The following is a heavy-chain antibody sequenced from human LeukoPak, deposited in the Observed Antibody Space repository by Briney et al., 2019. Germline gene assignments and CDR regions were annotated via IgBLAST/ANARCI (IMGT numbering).Heavy chain of an antibody. D-gene: IGHD2-2*01. CDR2: MNPNSGNT. CDR3: ARVYCSSTSCYDYFDY. J-gene: IGHJ4*02. Sequence: ASVKVSCKASGGTFSSYAISWVRQATGQGLEWMGWMNPNSGNTGYAQKFQGRVTMTRNTSISTAYMELSSLRSEDTAVYYCARVYCSSTSCYDYFDYWGQGTLVTVSS. CDR1: GGTFSSYA. V-gene: IGHV1-8*02.